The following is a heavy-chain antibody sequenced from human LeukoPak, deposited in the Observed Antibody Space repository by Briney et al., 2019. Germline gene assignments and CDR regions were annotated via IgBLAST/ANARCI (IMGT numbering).Heavy chain of an antibody. CDR3: ARGPVGCRVLATAAGFFDL. J-gene: IGHJ4*02. CDR2: IYHNGGA. CDR1: GDSISGSGWH. D-gene: IGHD2-15*01. V-gene: IGHV4-30-2*06. Sequence: SETLSLTCTVSGDSISGSGWHWRWLRQSRGKGLEWIVSIYHNGGAYFRPSLNNRVTISIHRFMHQFSLNLRSVRGADTAVYSCARGPVGCRVLATAAGFFDLWGQGYLVTVS.